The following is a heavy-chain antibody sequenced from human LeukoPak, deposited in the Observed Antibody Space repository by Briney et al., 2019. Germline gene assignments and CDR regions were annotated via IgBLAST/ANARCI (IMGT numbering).Heavy chain of an antibody. V-gene: IGHV3-23*01. J-gene: IGHJ6*02. CDR3: ARNSYYGPRPYYGMDV. D-gene: IGHD3-22*01. Sequence: PGGSLRLSCAASGFTFSSYAMSWVRQAPGKGLEWVSAISGSGGSTYYADSVKGRFTISRDNAKNSLYLQMNSLRDEDTAVYYCARNSYYGPRPYYGMDVWGQGTTVAVSS. CDR1: GFTFSSYA. CDR2: ISGSGGST.